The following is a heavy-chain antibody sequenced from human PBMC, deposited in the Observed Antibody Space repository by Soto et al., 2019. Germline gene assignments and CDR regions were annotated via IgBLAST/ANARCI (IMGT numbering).Heavy chain of an antibody. CDR3: AVYGSGLYYYGMDV. V-gene: IGHV1-69*02. CDR2: IIPILGIA. Sequence: QVQLVQSGAEVKKPGSSVKVSCKASGGTFSSYTISWVRQAPGQGLEWMGRIIPILGIANYAQKFQGRVTITADKSTSTAYMELSSLRSEDTAVYYCAVYGSGLYYYGMDVWGQGTTVTVSS. J-gene: IGHJ6*02. D-gene: IGHD3-10*01. CDR1: GGTFSSYT.